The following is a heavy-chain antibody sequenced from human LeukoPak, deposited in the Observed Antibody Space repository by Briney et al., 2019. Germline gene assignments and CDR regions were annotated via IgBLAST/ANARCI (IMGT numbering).Heavy chain of an antibody. CDR3: ARDPGYSSPLEN. D-gene: IGHD6-13*01. J-gene: IGHJ1*01. CDR1: GYTFTGYY. Sequence: ASVKVSCKASGYTFTGYYMHWVRQAPGQGLEWMGWINPNSGGTNYAQKFQGRVTMTRDTSISTAYMELSRLRSDDTAVYYCARDPGYSSPLENWGQGTLVIVSS. CDR2: INPNSGGT. V-gene: IGHV1-2*02.